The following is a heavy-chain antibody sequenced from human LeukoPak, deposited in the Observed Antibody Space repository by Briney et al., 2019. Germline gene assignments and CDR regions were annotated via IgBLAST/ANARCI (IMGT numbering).Heavy chain of an antibody. CDR2: INPNSGGT. V-gene: IGHV1-2*02. J-gene: IGHJ4*02. D-gene: IGHD2-15*01. CDR3: ARPYCSGGSCRDYFDY. Sequence: ASVKVSCKASGYTFTGYYMHWVRQAPGQGLEWMGWINPNSGGTNYAQKFQGRVTMTRDTSISTAYMELGGLTSDDTAVYYCARPYCSGGSCRDYFDYWGQGTLVTVSS. CDR1: GYTFTGYY.